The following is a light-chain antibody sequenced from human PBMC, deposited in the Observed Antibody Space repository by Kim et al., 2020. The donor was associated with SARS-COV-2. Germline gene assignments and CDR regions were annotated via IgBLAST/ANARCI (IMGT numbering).Light chain of an antibody. CDR2: SSS. CDR1: QNINTY. Sequence: SPRERCTRSCRASQNINTYLAWYHQNPGQAPRIRNYSSSTRATGVTDRFSGSGSGTEFTLTINSLQSEDFAVYYCHQYNDWPPGPFGQGTKLEI. CDR3: HQYNDWPPGP. J-gene: IGKJ2*01. V-gene: IGKV3-15*01.